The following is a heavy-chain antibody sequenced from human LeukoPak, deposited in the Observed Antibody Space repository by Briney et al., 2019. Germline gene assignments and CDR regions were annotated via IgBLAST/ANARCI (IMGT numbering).Heavy chain of an antibody. D-gene: IGHD4-17*01. V-gene: IGHV3-30*18. J-gene: IGHJ6*02. CDR1: GFTLSSYG. Sequence: GGSLRLSCAASGFTLSSYGMHWVRQAPGKGLEWVAFISYDGRNKYSADSVKGRFAISRDNSKNTLFLQMNSLRAEDTAVYYCAKPRPYGDYAGDYYYYGMDVWGQGTTVTVSS. CDR2: ISYDGRNK. CDR3: AKPRPYGDYAGDYYYYGMDV.